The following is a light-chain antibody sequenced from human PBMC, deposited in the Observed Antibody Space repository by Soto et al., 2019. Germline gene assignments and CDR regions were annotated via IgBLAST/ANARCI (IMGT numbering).Light chain of an antibody. V-gene: IGKV1-5*03. CDR1: QSISSS. CDR2: KAS. Sequence: DIPMTQSPSTLSASVGDRVTITCRASQSISSSLAWYQQKPGEAPKLLIYKASSLESGVPSRFSGSGSGTEFTLTISSLQPDDFATYYCQQYSRYWTFGQGTKVEIK. CDR3: QQYSRYWT. J-gene: IGKJ1*01.